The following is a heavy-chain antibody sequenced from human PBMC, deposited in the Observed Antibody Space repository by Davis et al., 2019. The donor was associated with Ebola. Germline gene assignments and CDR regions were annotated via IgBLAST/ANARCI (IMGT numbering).Heavy chain of an antibody. CDR1: GGSISSSNW. D-gene: IGHD3-3*01. CDR3: ARAYDFWSGYPYYYYGMDV. Sequence: SETLSLTCAVSGGSISSSNWWSWVRQPPGKGLEWIGEIYDSGSTNYNPSLKSRVTISVDKSKNQFSLKLSSVTAADTAVYYCARAYDFWSGYPYYYYGMDVWGQGTTVTVSS. CDR2: IYDSGST. V-gene: IGHV4-4*02. J-gene: IGHJ6*02.